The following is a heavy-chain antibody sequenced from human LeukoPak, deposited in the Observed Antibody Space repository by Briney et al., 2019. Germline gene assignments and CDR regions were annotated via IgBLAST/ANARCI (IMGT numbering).Heavy chain of an antibody. CDR1: GYTFTSYA. Sequence: ASVKVSCKASGYTFTSYAMNWVRQAPGQGLEWMGWINTNTGNPTYAQGFTGRFVFSLDTSVSTAYLQISSLKAEDTAVYYCGRAPDILTGYPNYYYYGMDVWGQGTTVTVSS. J-gene: IGHJ6*02. CDR3: GRAPDILTGYPNYYYYGMDV. D-gene: IGHD3-9*01. CDR2: INTNTGNP. V-gene: IGHV7-4-1*02.